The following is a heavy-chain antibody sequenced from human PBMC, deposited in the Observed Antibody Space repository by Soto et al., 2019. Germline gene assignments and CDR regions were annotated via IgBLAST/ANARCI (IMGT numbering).Heavy chain of an antibody. CDR2: INHSGST. CDR3: AGGRATVTTYAFDI. J-gene: IGHJ3*02. Sequence: SETLYLTCAVYGGSFSGYYWSWIRQPPGKGLEWIGEINHSGSTNYNPSLKSRVTISVDTSKNQFSLKLSSVTAADTAVYYCAGGRATVTTYAFDIWGQGTMVTVSS. D-gene: IGHD4-17*01. CDR1: GGSFSGYY. V-gene: IGHV4-34*01.